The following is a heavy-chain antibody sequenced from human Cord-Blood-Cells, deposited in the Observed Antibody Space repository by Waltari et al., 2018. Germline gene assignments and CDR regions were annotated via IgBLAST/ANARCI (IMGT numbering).Heavy chain of an antibody. V-gene: IGHV4-34*01. Sequence: QVQLQQWGAGLLKPSETLSLTCAVYGGSFSGYYWSWIRQPPGKGLEWIGEINHSGSTNYKPSLKSRVTISVDTSKNQFSLKLSSVTAADTAVYYCARVTKLGIGGFDYWGQGTLVTVSS. CDR3: ARVTKLGIGGFDY. D-gene: IGHD7-27*01. CDR2: INHSGST. J-gene: IGHJ4*02. CDR1: GGSFSGYY.